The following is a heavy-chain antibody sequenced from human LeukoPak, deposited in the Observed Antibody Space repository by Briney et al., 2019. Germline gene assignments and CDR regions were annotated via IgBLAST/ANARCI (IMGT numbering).Heavy chain of an antibody. CDR1: GYTFTGYY. CDR2: INPNSAGT. V-gene: IGHV1-2*02. Sequence: ASVKVSCKASGYTFTGYYMHWVRQAPGQGLEWMGWINPNSAGTNYAQKFQGRVTMTRDTSISTAYMELSRLRSDDTAVYYCARGAGIAAAGTIFLDVWGKGTTVTVSS. J-gene: IGHJ6*04. D-gene: IGHD6-13*01. CDR3: ARGAGIAAAGTIFLDV.